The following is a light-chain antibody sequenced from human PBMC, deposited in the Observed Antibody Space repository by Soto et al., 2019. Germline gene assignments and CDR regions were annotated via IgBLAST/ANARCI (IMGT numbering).Light chain of an antibody. V-gene: IGLV2-11*01. CDR1: SSDVGDYDY. CDR2: DVS. CDR3: CSYAGTYPHVV. J-gene: IGLJ2*01. Sequence: HSVLTQPRSVSGSPGQSVTISCTGTSSDVGDYDYVSWYQQHPGKTPKLMIYDVSKRPSGVPDRFSGSKSGNTASLTISGLQAEDEADYYCCSYAGTYPHVVFGGGTKVTVL.